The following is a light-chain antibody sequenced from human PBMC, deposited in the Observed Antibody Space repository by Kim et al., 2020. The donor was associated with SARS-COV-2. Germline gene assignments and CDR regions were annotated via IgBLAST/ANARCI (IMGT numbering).Light chain of an antibody. J-gene: IGLJ3*02. V-gene: IGLV2-8*01. CDR3: SSYAGSNNLV. Sequence: HSVTISCTGTSSGVGGYNNVSWFQQHPGKAPKLRIYEVSKRPSGVPDRVSGSKSGNTASLTVSGLQAEDESDYYCSSYAGSNNLVFGGGTQLTFL. CDR1: SSGVGGYNN. CDR2: EVS.